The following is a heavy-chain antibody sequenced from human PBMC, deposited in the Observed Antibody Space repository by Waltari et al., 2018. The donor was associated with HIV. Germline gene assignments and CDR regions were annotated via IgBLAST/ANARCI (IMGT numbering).Heavy chain of an antibody. CDR3: ARPHTSYPSLGQQLVHSGYAFDI. D-gene: IGHD6-13*01. CDR2: TYPVASDT. V-gene: IGHV5-51*01. J-gene: IGHJ3*02. Sequence: EVQLVQSGAEVKKPGESLKISCKGSGYSFTSYWIGWVRQMPGKGLEWMGITYPVASDTRHSPAFQGQVTIPADKSISTAYLQWSSLKASDTAMYYCARPHTSYPSLGQQLVHSGYAFDIWGQGTMFTVSS. CDR1: GYSFTSYW.